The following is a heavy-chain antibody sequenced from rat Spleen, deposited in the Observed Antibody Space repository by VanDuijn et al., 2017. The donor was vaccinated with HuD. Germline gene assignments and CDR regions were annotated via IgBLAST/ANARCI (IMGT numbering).Heavy chain of an antibody. CDR3: TRSNPGITSPFDY. V-gene: IGHV2-15*01. D-gene: IGHD1-4*01. CDR2: MWSGGST. Sequence: QVQLKESGPGLVQPSETLSLTCTVSGFSLTSYSVSWVRQPPGKGLEWMGVMWSGGSTAYNSALKSRLSISRDTSKSQVFLKINSLQTEDTAIYYCTRSNPGITSPFDYWGQGVMVTVSS. J-gene: IGHJ2*01. CDR1: GFSLTSYS.